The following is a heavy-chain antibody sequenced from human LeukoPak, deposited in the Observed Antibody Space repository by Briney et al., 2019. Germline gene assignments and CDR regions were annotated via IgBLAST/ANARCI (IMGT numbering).Heavy chain of an antibody. Sequence: PGGSLRLSCEASGFTFNNYGMHWVRQAPGKGLEWVAVISSDGGTDYYADPVKGRFTISRDNSKSTLSLQMNSLRAEDTAIYYCARGCSNSGWYSCDWGQGTLVTVSS. CDR3: ARGCSNSGWYSCD. CDR2: ISSDGGTD. J-gene: IGHJ4*02. D-gene: IGHD6-19*01. V-gene: IGHV3-30*03. CDR1: GFTFNNYG.